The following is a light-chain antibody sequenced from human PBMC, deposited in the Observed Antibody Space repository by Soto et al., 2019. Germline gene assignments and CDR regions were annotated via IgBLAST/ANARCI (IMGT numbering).Light chain of an antibody. CDR1: TGAVTSGHF. CDR3: MVSYSGAHV. J-gene: IGLJ1*01. CDR2: DTS. Sequence: QAVVTQEPSLTVSPGGTVTLTCGSSTGAVTSGHFPYWFQQKPGQAPRTLIYDTSNKYSWTPARFPGSLLGGKAALTLSGAQPEDEAEYYCMVSYSGAHVFGTGTKLTVL. V-gene: IGLV7-46*01.